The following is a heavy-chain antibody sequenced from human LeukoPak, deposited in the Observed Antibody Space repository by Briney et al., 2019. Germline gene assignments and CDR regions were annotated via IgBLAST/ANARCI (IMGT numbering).Heavy chain of an antibody. CDR2: INHSGST. J-gene: IGHJ3*02. Sequence: PGGSLRLSCAASGFTFSSYAMSWIRQPPGKGLEWIGEINHSGSTNYNPSLKSRVTISVDTSKNQFSLKLSSVTAADTAVYYCARDPIDYGDYRAFDIWGQGTMVTVSS. D-gene: IGHD4-17*01. CDR3: ARDPIDYGDYRAFDI. V-gene: IGHV4-34*01. CDR1: GFTFSSYA.